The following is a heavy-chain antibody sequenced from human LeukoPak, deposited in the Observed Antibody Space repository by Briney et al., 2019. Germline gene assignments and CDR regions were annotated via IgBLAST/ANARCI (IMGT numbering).Heavy chain of an antibody. J-gene: IGHJ4*02. CDR3: ARGPSVCGDYNVIDY. D-gene: IGHD4-17*01. CDR1: GYTFTGYY. Sequence: ALVKVSCKASGYTFTGYYMHWVRQAPGQGLEWMGWINPNSGGTNYAQKFQGRVTMTRDTSISTAYMELSRLRSDDTAVYYCARGPSVCGDYNVIDYWGQGTLVTVSS. V-gene: IGHV1-2*02. CDR2: INPNSGGT.